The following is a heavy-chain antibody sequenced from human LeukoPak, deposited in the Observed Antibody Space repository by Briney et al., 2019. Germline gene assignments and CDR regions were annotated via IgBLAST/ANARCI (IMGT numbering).Heavy chain of an antibody. CDR3: AKDFFPYSSGWYFGY. D-gene: IGHD6-19*01. J-gene: IGHJ4*02. Sequence: PGGSLRLSCAASGFTFSSYAMSWVRQAPGKGLEWVSAISGSGGSTYYADSVKGRFTISRDNSKNTLYLQMNSLRAEDTAVYYCAKDFFPYSSGWYFGYWGQGTLVTVSS. CDR2: ISGSGGST. V-gene: IGHV3-23*01. CDR1: GFTFSSYA.